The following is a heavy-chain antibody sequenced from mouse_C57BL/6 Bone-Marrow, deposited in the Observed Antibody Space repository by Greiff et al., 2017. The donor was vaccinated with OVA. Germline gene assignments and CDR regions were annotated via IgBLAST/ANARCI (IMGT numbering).Heavy chain of an antibody. CDR2: IYPGDGDT. D-gene: IGHD1-1*01. Sequence: QVHVKQSGPELVKPGASVKISCKASGYAFSSSWMNWVKQRPGKGLEWIGRIYPGDGDTNYNGKFKGKATLTADKSSSTAYMQLSSLTSEDSAVYFCARRDYYGSLFDYWGQGTTLTVSS. V-gene: IGHV1-82*01. CDR3: ARRDYYGSLFDY. CDR1: GYAFSSSW. J-gene: IGHJ2*01.